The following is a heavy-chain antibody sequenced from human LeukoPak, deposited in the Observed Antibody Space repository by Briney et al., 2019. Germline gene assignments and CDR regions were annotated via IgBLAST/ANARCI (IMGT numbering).Heavy chain of an antibody. D-gene: IGHD3-9*01. CDR1: GYTFTGYD. V-gene: IGHV1-18*01. CDR3: ARVTGGHIDY. J-gene: IGHJ4*02. Sequence: ASVKVSCKASGYTFTGYDISWVRQAPGQGLEWMGWISVYNGNTNYAQNLQGRVTMTTDTSTSTAYMELRSLRSDDTAVYYCARVTGGHIDYWGQGTLVTVSS. CDR2: ISVYNGNT.